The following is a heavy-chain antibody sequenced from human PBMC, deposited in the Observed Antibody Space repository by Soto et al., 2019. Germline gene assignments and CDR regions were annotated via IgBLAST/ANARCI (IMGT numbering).Heavy chain of an antibody. CDR3: ARGRIVGATSPWVT. D-gene: IGHD1-26*01. Sequence: QVQLVQSGAEVKKPGTSVKVSCKASGYTFTSYGISWVRQAPGQGLEWMGWISAYNGNTNYAQKLQGRVTMTTNTTTSTAYMERRALGSDETAVYYVARGRIVGATSPWVTWGQGTLVTVSS. V-gene: IGHV1-18*01. CDR2: ISAYNGNT. CDR1: GYTFTSYG. J-gene: IGHJ5*02.